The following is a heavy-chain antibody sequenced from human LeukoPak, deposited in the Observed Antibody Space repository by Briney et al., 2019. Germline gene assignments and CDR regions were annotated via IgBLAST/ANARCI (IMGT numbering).Heavy chain of an antibody. D-gene: IGHD3/OR15-3a*01. CDR3: ARRSHGDWFYFDL. CDR2: VYYDGST. Sequence: SETLSLTCTVSGGSITGFYWNWIRQPPGKGLEWIGYVYYDGSTDYNPSLKSRVTISLDTSKNQFSLKLSSVTAADTAVYYCARRSHGDWFYFDLWGRGTLVTVSS. CDR1: GGSITGFY. J-gene: IGHJ2*01. V-gene: IGHV4-59*01.